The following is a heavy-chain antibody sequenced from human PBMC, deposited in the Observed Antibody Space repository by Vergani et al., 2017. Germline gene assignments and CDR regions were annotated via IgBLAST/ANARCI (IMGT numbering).Heavy chain of an antibody. CDR2: ISASGAPT. J-gene: IGHJ4*02. CDR1: GFIFSTYA. Sequence: EVHLEESGGGLVQPGGSLRLSCAASGFIFSTYAMSWVRQAPGKGLEWVSGISASGAPTYYADSVKGRVTISRDNSKNTLFLQMNSLRADDTAVYYCITGTTEPYWGQGTLVTVSS. V-gene: IGHV3-23*04. CDR3: ITGTTEPY. D-gene: IGHD4-17*01.